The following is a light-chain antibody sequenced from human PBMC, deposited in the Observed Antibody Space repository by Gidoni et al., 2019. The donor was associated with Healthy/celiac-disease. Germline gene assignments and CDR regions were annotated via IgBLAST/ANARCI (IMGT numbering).Light chain of an antibody. Sequence: SYVLTQPPSVSVVPGKTARITCGGNNIGSKSVHWYQQKPGQAPVLVIYYDSDRPSGIPERFSGSNSGNTATLTISRVEAGDEADYYCQVWDSSSDQNWVFGGGTKLTVL. V-gene: IGLV3-21*04. CDR3: QVWDSSSDQNWV. J-gene: IGLJ3*02. CDR2: YDS. CDR1: NIGSKS.